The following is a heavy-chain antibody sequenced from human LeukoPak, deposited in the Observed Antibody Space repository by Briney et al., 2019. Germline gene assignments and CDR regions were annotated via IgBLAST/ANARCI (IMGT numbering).Heavy chain of an antibody. Sequence: SETLSLTCTVSGGSISSSSYYWGWIRQPPGKGLEWIGSIYYSGSTYYNPSLKSRVTISVDTSKNQFSLKLSSVTAADTAVYYCARGGYDILTGYHPYDYWGQGTLVTVSS. J-gene: IGHJ4*02. CDR3: ARGGYDILTGYHPYDY. V-gene: IGHV4-39*07. CDR1: GGSISSSSYY. CDR2: IYYSGST. D-gene: IGHD3-9*01.